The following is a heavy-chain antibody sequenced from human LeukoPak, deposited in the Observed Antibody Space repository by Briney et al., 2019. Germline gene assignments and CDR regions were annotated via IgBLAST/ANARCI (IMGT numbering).Heavy chain of an antibody. CDR1: GVTVSSNY. Sequence: GGSLRLSCAASGVTVSSNYMSWVRQAPGKGLEWVSVIYSGGSTYYADSVKGRFTISRDNSKNTLYLQMNSLRAEDTAVYYCARGSGSTHYYYYYMDVWGKGTTVTVSS. CDR3: ARGSGSTHYYYYYMDV. CDR2: IYSGGST. D-gene: IGHD6-19*01. V-gene: IGHV3-53*01. J-gene: IGHJ6*03.